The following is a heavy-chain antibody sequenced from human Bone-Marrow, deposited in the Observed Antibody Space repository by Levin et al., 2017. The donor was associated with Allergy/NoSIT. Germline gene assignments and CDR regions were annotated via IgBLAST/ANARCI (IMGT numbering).Heavy chain of an antibody. J-gene: IGHJ4*02. Sequence: PGGSLRLSCAASGFTVSNNYMRWVRQAPGKGLEWVSLIYSGGSTYYADSVKGRFTISRDKSKNTLYLQMNSLRVEDTADYYCARGEISGVTGDYWGQGTLVTVSS. CDR1: GFTVSNNY. CDR2: IYSGGST. V-gene: IGHV3-53*01. D-gene: IGHD3-10*01. CDR3: ARGEISGVTGDY.